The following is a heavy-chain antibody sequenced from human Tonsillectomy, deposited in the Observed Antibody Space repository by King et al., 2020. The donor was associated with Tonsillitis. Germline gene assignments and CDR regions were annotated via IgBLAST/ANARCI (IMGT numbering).Heavy chain of an antibody. J-gene: IGHJ3*02. Sequence: QLQESGSGLVKPSQTLSLTCAVSGGSISSGGYSWSWIRQPPGKGLEWIGYIYHSVSTYYNPSLKSRVTISVDRSKNQFSLKLSSVTAADTAVYYCARATPVHYYDSSGYYRRNDAFDIWGQGTMVTVSS. CDR3: ARATPVHYYDSSGYYRRNDAFDI. CDR2: IYHSVST. D-gene: IGHD3-22*01. V-gene: IGHV4-30-2*01. CDR1: GGSISSGGYS.